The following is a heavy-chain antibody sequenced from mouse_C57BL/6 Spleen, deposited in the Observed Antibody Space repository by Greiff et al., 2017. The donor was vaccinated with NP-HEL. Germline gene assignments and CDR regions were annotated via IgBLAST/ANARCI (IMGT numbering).Heavy chain of an antibody. CDR3: ARGELRLRRDYAMDY. D-gene: IGHD3-2*02. Sequence: VQLQQSGPELVKPGASVKMSCKASGYTFTDYNMHWVKQSHGKSLEWIGYINPNNGGTSYNQKFKGKATLTVNKSSSTAYMELRSLTSEDSAVYYCARGELRLRRDYAMDYWGQGTSVTVSS. J-gene: IGHJ4*01. V-gene: IGHV1-22*01. CDR2: INPNNGGT. CDR1: GYTFTDYN.